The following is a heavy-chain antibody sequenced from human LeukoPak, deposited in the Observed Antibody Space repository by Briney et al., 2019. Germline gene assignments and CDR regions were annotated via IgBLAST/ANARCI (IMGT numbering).Heavy chain of an antibody. D-gene: IGHD7-27*01. Sequence: ASVNVSCKASGYTFTSYGISWVRQAPGQGLEWMGWISAYNGNTNYAQKLQGRVTMTTDTSTSTAYMELRSLRSDDTAVYYCARMQGTGLGIERYYFDYWGQGTLVTVSS. J-gene: IGHJ4*02. CDR2: ISAYNGNT. CDR3: ARMQGTGLGIERYYFDY. CDR1: GYTFTSYG. V-gene: IGHV1-18*01.